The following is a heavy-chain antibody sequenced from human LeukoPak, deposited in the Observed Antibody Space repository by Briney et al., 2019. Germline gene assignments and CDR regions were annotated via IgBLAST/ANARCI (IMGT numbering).Heavy chain of an antibody. CDR3: AAGGTIWDFDY. CDR1: GSTFGTSA. Sequence: SVKVSCKASGSTFGTSAVQWVRQARGQGLEWIAWIVVGSGNTNYAQRFQERVTITRDMSTRTVYMGLTGLRSDDTAVYYCAAGGTIWDFDYWGQGTLVTVSS. V-gene: IGHV1-58*01. D-gene: IGHD3-3*01. J-gene: IGHJ4*02. CDR2: IVVGSGNT.